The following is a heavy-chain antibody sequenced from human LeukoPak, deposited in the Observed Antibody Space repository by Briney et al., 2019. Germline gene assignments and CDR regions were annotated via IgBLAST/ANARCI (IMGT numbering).Heavy chain of an antibody. J-gene: IGHJ4*02. CDR3: AKERGSPFYFEY. V-gene: IGHV3-23*01. CDR2: IRGSGAST. CDR1: GFTFSSFA. Sequence: GGSLRLSCAASGFTFSSFAKSWVRQAPGKGLEWVSSIRGSGASTYYAGSVKGRLTISRDNSKNTLYLQMNSLRAEDTAVYYCAKERGSPFYFEYWGQGTLVTVSS. D-gene: IGHD1-26*01.